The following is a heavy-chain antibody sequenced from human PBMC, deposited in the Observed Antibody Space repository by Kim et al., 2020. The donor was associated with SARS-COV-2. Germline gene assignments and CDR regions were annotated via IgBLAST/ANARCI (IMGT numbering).Heavy chain of an antibody. CDR1: GGSISSYY. D-gene: IGHD3-22*01. V-gene: IGHV4-59*08. CDR2: IYYSGST. CDR3: ARQSYYDSSGYSPPSYYFDY. J-gene: IGHJ4*02. Sequence: SETLSLTCTVSGGSISSYYWSWIRQPPGKGLEWIGYIYYSGSTNYNPSLKSRVTISVDTSKNQFSLKLSSVTAADTAVYYCARQSYYDSSGYSPPSYYFDYWGQGTLVTVSS.